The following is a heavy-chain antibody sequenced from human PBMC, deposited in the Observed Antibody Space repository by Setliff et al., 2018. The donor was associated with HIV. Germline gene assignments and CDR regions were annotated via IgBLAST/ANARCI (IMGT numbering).Heavy chain of an antibody. V-gene: IGHV1-69*10. CDR2: ISPIIGNA. J-gene: IGHJ5*02. CDR3: ARDLGSGRRWFDP. CDR1: GGTFSSYA. D-gene: IGHD3-10*01. Sequence: SVQVPCKASGGTFSSYAITWVRQAPGQGLEWMGGISPIIGNANYAQKCQGRITITADKSTSTAYMELSSLRTEDTAVYYCARDLGSGRRWFDPWGQGTMVTVSS.